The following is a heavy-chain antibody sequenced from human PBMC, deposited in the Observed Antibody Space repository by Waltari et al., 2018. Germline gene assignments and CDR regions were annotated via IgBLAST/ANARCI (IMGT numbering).Heavy chain of an antibody. CDR2: ISGSGNTI. Sequence: EVQLVESGGGLVKPGGSLRLAGEASGFIFNNYGMHWVRQAPGQGLWWFSFISGSGNTIYYEDSVKGRFSMSRDNAKNVLYLQMSGLRAEDTALYYCVRGRLTTVVTPWDFWGQGTLVTVSS. CDR1: GFIFNNYG. J-gene: IGHJ1*01. D-gene: IGHD4-17*01. CDR3: VRGRLTTVVTPWDF. V-gene: IGHV3-21*02.